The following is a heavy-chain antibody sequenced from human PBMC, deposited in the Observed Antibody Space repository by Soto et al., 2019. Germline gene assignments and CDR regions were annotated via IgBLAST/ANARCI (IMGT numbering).Heavy chain of an antibody. D-gene: IGHD2-15*01. CDR2: ISYDGSNK. J-gene: IGHJ4*02. V-gene: IGHV3-30*18. CDR1: GFTFSSYG. Sequence: GWSLRLSCAASGFTFSSYGMHWVRQAPGKGLEWVAVISYDGSNKYYADSVKGRFTISRDNSKNTLYLQMNSLRAEDTAVYYCAKGGQYGGYLDYWGQGTLVTVSS. CDR3: AKGGQYGGYLDY.